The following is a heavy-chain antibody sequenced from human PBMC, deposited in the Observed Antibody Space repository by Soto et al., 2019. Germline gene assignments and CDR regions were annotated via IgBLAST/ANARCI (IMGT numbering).Heavy chain of an antibody. J-gene: IGHJ6*02. CDR2: ISAYNGNT. D-gene: IGHD4-17*01. CDR1: GYTFTSYG. Sequence: GESLKISCKASGYTFTSYGISWVRQAPGQGLEWMGWISAYNGNTNYAQKLQGRVTMTTDTSTSTAYMELRSLRSDDTAVYYCATTVTKLYYYGMDVWGQGTTVTVSS. V-gene: IGHV1-18*01. CDR3: ATTVTKLYYYGMDV.